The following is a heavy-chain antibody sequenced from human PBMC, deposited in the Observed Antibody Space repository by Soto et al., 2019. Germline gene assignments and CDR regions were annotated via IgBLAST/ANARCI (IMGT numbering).Heavy chain of an antibody. D-gene: IGHD3-10*01. CDR1: GFTFSSYA. J-gene: IGHJ4*02. Sequence: PGGSLRLSCAASGFTFSSYATSWVRQAPGKGLEWVSAISGSGGSTYYADSVKGRFTTSRDNSKNTLYLQMNSLRAEDTAVYYCAKSMVRGVDPFDYWGQGTLVTVSS. CDR3: AKSMVRGVDPFDY. CDR2: ISGSGGST. V-gene: IGHV3-23*01.